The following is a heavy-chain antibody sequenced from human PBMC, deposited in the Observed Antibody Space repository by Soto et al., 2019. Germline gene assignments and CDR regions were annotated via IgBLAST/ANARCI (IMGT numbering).Heavy chain of an antibody. V-gene: IGHV3-72*01. CDR2: SRDIANTHTT. CDR1: GFTFSDHY. D-gene: IGHD3-3*01. CDR3: VRGPPAFYDFWSGYYSMDV. J-gene: IGHJ6*02. Sequence: GGSLRLSCVASGFTFSDHYMDWVRQAPGKGLEWVGRSRDIANTHTTEYAASVKGRFTISRDDSKNSLYLQMKSLKTEDTAVYYCVRGPPAFYDFWSGYYSMDVWGQGTTVTVSS.